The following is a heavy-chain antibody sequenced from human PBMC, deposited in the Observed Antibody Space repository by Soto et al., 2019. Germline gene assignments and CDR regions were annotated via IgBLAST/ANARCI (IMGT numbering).Heavy chain of an antibody. CDR3: ARGVVTTGYYYSYMDV. Sequence: ASVNVSCKASGYTFTSYGISWVRQAPVQGLEWMGWISAYNGNTNYAQKLQGRVTMTTDTSTSTAYMELRSLRSDDTAVYYCARGVVTTGYYYSYMDVWGKGTTVTVSS. D-gene: IGHD2-21*02. V-gene: IGHV1-18*01. CDR2: ISAYNGNT. J-gene: IGHJ6*03. CDR1: GYTFTSYG.